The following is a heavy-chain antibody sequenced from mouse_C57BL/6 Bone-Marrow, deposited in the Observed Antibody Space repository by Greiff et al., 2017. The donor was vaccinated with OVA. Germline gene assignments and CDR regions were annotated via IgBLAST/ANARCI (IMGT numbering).Heavy chain of an antibody. D-gene: IGHD1-1*01. V-gene: IGHV1-64*01. CDR2: IHPNSGST. J-gene: IGHJ2*01. Sequence: QVQLQQPGAELVKPGASVKLSCKASGYTFTSYWMHWVKQRPGQGLEWIGMIHPNSGSTNYNEKFKSKATLTVDKSSSTAYMQLSSLTSEDSAVYYCARSFYYSGSSSYYFDYWGQGTTLTVSS. CDR3: ARSFYYSGSSSYYFDY. CDR1: GYTFTSYW.